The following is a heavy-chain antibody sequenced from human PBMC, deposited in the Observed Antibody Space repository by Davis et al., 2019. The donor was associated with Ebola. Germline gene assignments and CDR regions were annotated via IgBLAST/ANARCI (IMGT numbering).Heavy chain of an antibody. J-gene: IGHJ4*02. CDR1: GFTVSSNY. Sequence: PGGSLRLSCAASGFTVSSNYMSWVRQAPGKGLEWVSVIYSDGSAYYADSVKGRFTISRDKSKNTLYLQMNSLRAEDTAVYYCATDGYYYDSSGYQIIDHYWGQGTLVTVSS. CDR3: ATDGYYYDSSGYQIIDHY. CDR2: IYSDGSA. V-gene: IGHV3-66*01. D-gene: IGHD3-22*01.